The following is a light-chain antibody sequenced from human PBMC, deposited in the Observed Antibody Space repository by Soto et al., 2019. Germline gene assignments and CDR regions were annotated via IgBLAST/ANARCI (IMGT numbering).Light chain of an antibody. J-gene: IGKJ1*01. CDR1: QSVGRH. Sequence: ETVMTQSPATLSVSPGERATLSCRASQSVGRHLAWHQQKPGQAPRLLIYNVSTRATDVPARFSGSGSGTEFTLTISSLQSEDCAVYHCQQHNNWPPWTFGQGTKVEIK. CDR3: QQHNNWPPWT. CDR2: NVS. V-gene: IGKV3-15*01.